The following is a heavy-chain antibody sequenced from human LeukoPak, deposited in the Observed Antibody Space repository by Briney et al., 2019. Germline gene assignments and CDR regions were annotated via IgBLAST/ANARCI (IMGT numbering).Heavy chain of an antibody. CDR1: GLTFSGYE. D-gene: IGHD3-22*01. J-gene: IGHJ4*02. CDR3: ARARGHYYDSSGYYYVFDY. V-gene: IGHV3-48*03. Sequence: GGSLRLSCSASGLTFSGYEMNWVPQAPGEGLEWVSYISSSGSTIYYADCVKGRFTISRDNAKNSLYLQMDSLRAEDTAVYYCARARGHYYDSSGYYYVFDYWGQGTLVTVSS. CDR2: ISSSGSTI.